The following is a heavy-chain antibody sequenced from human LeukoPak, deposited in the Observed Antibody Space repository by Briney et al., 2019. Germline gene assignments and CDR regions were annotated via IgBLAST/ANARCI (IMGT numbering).Heavy chain of an antibody. CDR2: IYPGDSDT. J-gene: IGHJ4*02. CDR1: VYSFTSYW. V-gene: IGHV5-51*01. CDR3: AWQREWGISYFNY. D-gene: IGHD3-16*01. Sequence: QKIPRKGCVYSFTSYWNGWVRQMPARGLEWRGIIYPGDSDTRYSPAFQGQVTISADTSITTGYLQWSSLEASYTAMYYCAWQREWGISYFNYWGQGALVTVSS.